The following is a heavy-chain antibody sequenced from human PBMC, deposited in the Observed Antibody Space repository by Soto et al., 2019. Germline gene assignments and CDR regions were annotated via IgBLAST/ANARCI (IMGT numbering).Heavy chain of an antibody. CDR1: GYSFTSYW. J-gene: IGHJ4*02. CDR3: ARPPYSGSYYYFDH. Sequence: GESLKISCKGSGYSFTSYWIGWVRQMPGKGLEWMGIIYPSDSDTKYSPSFQGQVTISADKSINTAYLQWSSLKASDTAMYYCARPPYSGSYYYFDHWGQGTLVTVSS. V-gene: IGHV5-51*01. CDR2: IYPSDSDT. D-gene: IGHD1-26*01.